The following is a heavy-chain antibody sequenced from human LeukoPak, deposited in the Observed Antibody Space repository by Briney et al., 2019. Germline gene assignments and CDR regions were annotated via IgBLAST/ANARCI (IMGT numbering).Heavy chain of an antibody. Sequence: QPGGSLRLSCAASGFTFSSYWMNWVRQAPGKGLEWISYILNTGTLINYADSVKGRFIISRDNAKSSLYLQLNSLRDDDTAVYYCARDVPDSSWGPFDIWGQGTMVTVSS. V-gene: IGHV3-48*02. D-gene: IGHD3-22*01. CDR2: ILNTGTLI. J-gene: IGHJ3*02. CDR3: ARDVPDSSWGPFDI. CDR1: GFTFSSYW.